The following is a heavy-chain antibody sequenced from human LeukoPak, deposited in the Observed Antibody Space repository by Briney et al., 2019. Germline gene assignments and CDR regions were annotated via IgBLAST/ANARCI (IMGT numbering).Heavy chain of an antibody. CDR3: ARGGGYSYGPNHFDY. D-gene: IGHD5-18*01. CDR1: GGSFSGYD. V-gene: IGHV4-34*01. CDR2: INHSGST. J-gene: IGHJ4*02. Sequence: SETLSLTCAVYGGSFSGYDWSWIRQPPGKGLEWIGEINHSGSTNYNPSLKSRVTISVDTSKNQFSLKLSSVTAADTAVYYCARGGGYSYGPNHFDYWGQGTLVTVSS.